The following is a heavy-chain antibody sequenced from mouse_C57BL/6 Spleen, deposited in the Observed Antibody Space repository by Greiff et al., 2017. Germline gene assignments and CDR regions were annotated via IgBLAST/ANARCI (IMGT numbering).Heavy chain of an antibody. D-gene: IGHD2-3*01. V-gene: IGHV1-74*01. CDR1: GYTFTSYW. Sequence: QVQLQQPGAELVKPGASVKVSCKASGYTFTSYWMHWVKQRPGQGLEWIGRIHPADSDTNYNQKFKGKATLTVDTSSSTTYFQLSSLPSEDSAVXYCAVYYDGCYTYYAMDYWGQGTSVTVSA. J-gene: IGHJ4*01. CDR3: AVYYDGCYTYYAMDY. CDR2: IHPADSDT.